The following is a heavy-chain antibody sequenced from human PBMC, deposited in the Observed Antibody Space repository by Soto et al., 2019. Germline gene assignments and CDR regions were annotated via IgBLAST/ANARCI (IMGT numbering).Heavy chain of an antibody. CDR1: GYTFTDYY. D-gene: IGHD2-15*01. V-gene: IGHV1-2*02. CDR2: INPESGNP. CDR3: ASEDCRNTNCLKGFDY. J-gene: IGHJ4*02. Sequence: GASVKVSCKASGYTFTDYYMHWVRQAPGQGFEWVGGINPESGNPKYVPKFQGRVTVTRDTSTSTAYMELNRLTSDDTAVYYCASEDCRNTNCLKGFDYWGQGTLVT.